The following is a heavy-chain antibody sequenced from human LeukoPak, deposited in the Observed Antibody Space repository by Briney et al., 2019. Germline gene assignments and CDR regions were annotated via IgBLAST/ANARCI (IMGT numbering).Heavy chain of an antibody. CDR2: INHSGST. D-gene: IGHD2-8*01. J-gene: IGHJ3*02. CDR3: ARNPRRLMVYARNAFDI. CDR1: GGSFSGYY. Sequence: SETLSLTCAVYGGSFSGYYWSWIRQPPGKGLEWIGEINHSGSTNYNLSLKSRVTISVDTSKNQFSLKLSSVTAADTAVYYCARNPRRLMVYARNAFDIWGQGTMVTVSS. V-gene: IGHV4-34*01.